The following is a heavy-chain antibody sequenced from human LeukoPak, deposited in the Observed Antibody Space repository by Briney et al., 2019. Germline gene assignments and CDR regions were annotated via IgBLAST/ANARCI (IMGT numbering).Heavy chain of an antibody. CDR3: ARFPDS. J-gene: IGHJ4*02. CDR1: GFSFSDYY. Sequence: PGGSLRLSCTASGFSFSDYYIDWVRQAPGKGLEWVGRSRNKAHNYSTEYAASVTGRFTLSRDDSKNSLYLQMNSLKTEDTAVYYCARFPDSWGQGTLVTVSS. CDR2: SRNKAHNYST. V-gene: IGHV3-72*01.